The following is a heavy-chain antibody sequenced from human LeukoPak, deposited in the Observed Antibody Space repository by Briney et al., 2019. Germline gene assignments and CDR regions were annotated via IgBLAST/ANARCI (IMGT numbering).Heavy chain of an antibody. J-gene: IGHJ3*02. CDR2: ISSSGDST. CDR3: AKDGIAYCGGDCGYDAFHI. D-gene: IGHD2-21*02. CDR1: GFTFSNYA. Sequence: GGSLRLSCEVSGFTFSNYAINWVRKAPGKGLGWESVISSSGDSTYYADSVKGRFTISRDNSKNTMFLQMNSLRAEDTAVYYCAKDGIAYCGGDCGYDAFHIWGQGTMVTVSS. V-gene: IGHV3-23*01.